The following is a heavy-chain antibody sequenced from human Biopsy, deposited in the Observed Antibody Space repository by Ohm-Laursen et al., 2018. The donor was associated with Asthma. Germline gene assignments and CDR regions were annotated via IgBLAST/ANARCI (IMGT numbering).Heavy chain of an antibody. Sequence: GPSVKVFCKSLGGTFNTYVIGWVRQAPGQGLEWVGGINSVFGTTTYPQKFQDRVTITADDSTSTVYMELSSLRSEDTAVYYCARKAGSCISRTCYSLDFWGQGTLVTVSS. CDR3: ARKAGSCISRTCYSLDF. CDR1: GGTFNTYV. D-gene: IGHD2-2*01. CDR2: INSVFGTT. V-gene: IGHV1-69*01. J-gene: IGHJ4*02.